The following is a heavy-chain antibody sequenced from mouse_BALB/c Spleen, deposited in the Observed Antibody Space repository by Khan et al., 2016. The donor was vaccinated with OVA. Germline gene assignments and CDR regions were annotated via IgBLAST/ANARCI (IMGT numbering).Heavy chain of an antibody. CDR2: IWTGGST. Sequence: QVQLKESGPGLVAPSQSLSITCTVSGFSLISYGIHWVRQPPGKGLEWLGIIWTGGSTNYNSALMSRLSISKDNSKSQVCLKMNSLQIDDTAMYYCARNYDNYVEYFDVWGAGTTVTVSS. D-gene: IGHD2-1*01. CDR1: GFSLISYG. J-gene: IGHJ1*01. CDR3: ARNYDNYVEYFDV. V-gene: IGHV2-9*02.